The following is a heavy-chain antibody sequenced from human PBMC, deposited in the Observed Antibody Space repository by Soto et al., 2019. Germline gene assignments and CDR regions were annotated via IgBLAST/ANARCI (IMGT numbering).Heavy chain of an antibody. J-gene: IGHJ3*02. Sequence: EVQLVESGGGLVQPGRSLRLSCAASGFRFDDYAMHWVRQAPGKGLEWVSGISWNSGSIGYADSVKGRFTISIDNAKNSLYLQMNSLRAEDTALYYCAKAALSWHIGSDAFDIWGQGTMVTVSS. CDR1: GFRFDDYA. D-gene: IGHD2-21*01. CDR3: AKAALSWHIGSDAFDI. CDR2: ISWNSGSI. V-gene: IGHV3-9*01.